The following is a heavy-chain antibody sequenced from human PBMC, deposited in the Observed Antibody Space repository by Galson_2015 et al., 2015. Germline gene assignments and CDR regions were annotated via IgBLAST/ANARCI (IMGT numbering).Heavy chain of an antibody. Sequence: CAISGDSVSSNSAVWIWIRQSPSRGLECLGRTWYRSKWFDDYAVSLKSRITINPEASKSQISLHLSSVTPEDTAVYYCARVMGASYFDYWGQGSLVTVSS. CDR3: ARVMGASYFDY. CDR1: GDSVSSNSAV. J-gene: IGHJ4*02. V-gene: IGHV6-1*01. D-gene: IGHD1-26*01. CDR2: TWYRSKWFD.